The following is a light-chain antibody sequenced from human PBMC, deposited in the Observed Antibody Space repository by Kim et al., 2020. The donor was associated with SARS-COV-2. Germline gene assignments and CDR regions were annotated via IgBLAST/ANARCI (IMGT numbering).Light chain of an antibody. Sequence: AAVGDRVTITYQASQDNNNDLTWDQQKPGKAPKVLIYDASNLETVVPSRFSGSGSGTDFTFTISNLQPEDIATYYCQQYDNLPLTFGGGTKVDIK. J-gene: IGKJ4*01. V-gene: IGKV1-33*01. CDR3: QQYDNLPLT. CDR1: QDNNND. CDR2: DAS.